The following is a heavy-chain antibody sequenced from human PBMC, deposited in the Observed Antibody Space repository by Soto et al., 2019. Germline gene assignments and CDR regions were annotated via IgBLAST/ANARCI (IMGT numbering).Heavy chain of an antibody. CDR2: IWYDGSNE. D-gene: IGHD3-3*01. V-gene: IGHV3-33*01. CDR1: GSTSSAYS. J-gene: IGHJ4*02. CDR3: ARDWTNDY. Sequence: QVHLVESGGGVVQPGGSHRLSCTASGSTSSAYSMHWIRQAPDKGLEWVAVIWYDGSNEYFAESVRGRFSISRDNTKNILYLHMDSLRVEDTAVYYCARDWTNDYWGQGTLVTVSS.